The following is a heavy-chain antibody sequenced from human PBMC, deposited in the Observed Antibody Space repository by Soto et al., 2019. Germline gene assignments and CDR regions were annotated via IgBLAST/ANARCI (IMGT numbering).Heavy chain of an antibody. CDR2: IWYDGGNK. CDR1: GFTFDTYV. Sequence: LRLSCAASGFTFDTYVMHWVRQAPGRGLEWVALIWYDGGNKYYVDSVKGRFTISRDNSKNTLYLQMNSLRAEDTAVYYCARGARDFDYWGQGTLVPVSS. J-gene: IGHJ4*02. D-gene: IGHD3-16*01. CDR3: ARGARDFDY. V-gene: IGHV3-33*01.